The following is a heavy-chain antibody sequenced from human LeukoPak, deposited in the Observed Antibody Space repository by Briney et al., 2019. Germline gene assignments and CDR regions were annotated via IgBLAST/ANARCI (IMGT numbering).Heavy chain of an antibody. J-gene: IGHJ4*02. D-gene: IGHD5-12*01. Sequence: SETLSLTCTVSGGSISSYYWSWIRQPPGKGLEWIGEINHSGSTNYNPSLKSRVTISVDTSKNQFSLKLSSVTAADTAVYYCARGVRRYSGYDFHSSPLYYFDYWGQGTLVTVSS. CDR2: INHSGST. CDR1: GGSISSYY. CDR3: ARGVRRYSGYDFHSSPLYYFDY. V-gene: IGHV4-34*01.